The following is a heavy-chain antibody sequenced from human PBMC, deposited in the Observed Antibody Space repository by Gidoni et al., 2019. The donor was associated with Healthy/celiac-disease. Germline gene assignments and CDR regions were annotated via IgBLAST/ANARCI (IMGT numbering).Heavy chain of an antibody. CDR2: IYYSGST. J-gene: IGHJ6*02. Sequence: QLQLQESGPGLVKPSETLSLTCTVSGGSISSSRSYWGWIRQPPGKGLEWIGSIYYSGSTYYNPSLKSRVTISVDTSKNQFSLKLSSVTAADTAVYYCARQDPLVRTYSYGYYYYYGMDVWGQGTTVTVSS. CDR3: ARQDPLVRTYSYGYYYYYGMDV. CDR1: GGSISSSRSY. D-gene: IGHD5-18*01. V-gene: IGHV4-39*01.